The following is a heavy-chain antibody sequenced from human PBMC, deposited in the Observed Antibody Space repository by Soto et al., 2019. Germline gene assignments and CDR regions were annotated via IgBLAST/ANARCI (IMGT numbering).Heavy chain of an antibody. CDR1: GGSLSSGGYY. CDR3: AREPRLRSHVNAFDY. Sequence: PSETLSLTCTVSGGSLSSGGYYWSWIRQNPGKGLEWIGYIYYSGSTYYNPSLKSRVTISVDTSKNQFSLKLSSVTAADTAVYYCAREPRLRSHVNAFDYWGQGTLVTVSS. V-gene: IGHV4-31*03. CDR2: IYYSGST. J-gene: IGHJ4*02. D-gene: IGHD4-17*01.